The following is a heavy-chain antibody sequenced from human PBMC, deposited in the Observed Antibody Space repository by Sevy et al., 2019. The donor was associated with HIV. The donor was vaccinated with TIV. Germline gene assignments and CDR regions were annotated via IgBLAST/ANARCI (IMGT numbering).Heavy chain of an antibody. Sequence: SETLSLTCTVFGDSISGYYWSWIRQSPGKGLQWIGYIYYNGRTNYDPSLKSRVTISTDTSKNQFSLKLSSVTAADTAIYYCARAAANYYCAMDVWGQGTTVTVSS. CDR2: IYYNGRT. J-gene: IGHJ6*02. V-gene: IGHV4-59*01. CDR3: ARAAANYYCAMDV. CDR1: GDSISGYY.